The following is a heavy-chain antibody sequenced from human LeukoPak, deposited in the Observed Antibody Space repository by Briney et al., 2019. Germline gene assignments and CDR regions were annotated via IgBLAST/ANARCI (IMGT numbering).Heavy chain of an antibody. CDR3: ARGDIVATIVY. J-gene: IGHJ4*02. V-gene: IGHV4-34*01. CDR2: INPSGST. Sequence: AGGSLRLSCAASGFTVSSNYMSWVRQPPGKGLEWIGEINPSGSTNYNPSLKSRVTISVDTSKNQFSLKLSSVTAADTAVYYCARGDIVATIVYWGQGTLVTVSS. D-gene: IGHD5-12*01. CDR1: GFTVSSNY.